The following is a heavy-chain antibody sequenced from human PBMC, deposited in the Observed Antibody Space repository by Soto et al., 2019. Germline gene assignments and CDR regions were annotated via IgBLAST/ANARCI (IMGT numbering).Heavy chain of an antibody. V-gene: IGHV4-59*01. CDR2: IYYSGST. J-gene: IGHJ3*02. D-gene: IGHD3-9*01. CDR1: GGSISSYY. Sequence: SETLSLTCTVSGGSISSYYWSWIRQPPGKGLEWIGYIYYSGSTNYNPSLKSRVTISEDTSKNQFSLKLSSVTAADTAVYYCARGDPYYDILTGYYTIGPDAFDIWGQGTMVTVSS. CDR3: ARGDPYYDILTGYYTIGPDAFDI.